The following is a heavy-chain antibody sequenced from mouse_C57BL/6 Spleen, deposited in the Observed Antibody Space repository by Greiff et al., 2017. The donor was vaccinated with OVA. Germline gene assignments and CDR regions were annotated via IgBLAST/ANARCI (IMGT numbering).Heavy chain of an antibody. CDR3: ARRAYYDYDDYYAMDY. J-gene: IGHJ4*01. V-gene: IGHV1-18*01. Sequence: EVQLVESGPELVKPGASVKIPCKASGYTFTDYNMDWVKQSHGKSLEWIGDINPNNGGTIYNQKFKGKATLTVDTSSSTAYMELRSLTSEDTAVYYCARRAYYDYDDYYAMDYWGQGTSVTVSS. CDR1: GYTFTDYN. CDR2: INPNNGGT. D-gene: IGHD2-4*01.